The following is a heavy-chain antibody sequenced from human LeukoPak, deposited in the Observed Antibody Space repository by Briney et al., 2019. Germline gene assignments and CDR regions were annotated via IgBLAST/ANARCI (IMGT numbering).Heavy chain of an antibody. Sequence: ASVKVSCKASGYTFTGYYIHWVRQAPGQGLEWMGWINPNSGATHYAQKFQGRVTMTRDTSISTAYMELSRLRSDDTAVYFCARPRAAIIATFHLDAFDIWGQGTMVTVSS. J-gene: IGHJ3*02. D-gene: IGHD3-16*02. CDR2: INPNSGAT. CDR1: GYTFTGYY. V-gene: IGHV1-2*02. CDR3: ARPRAAIIATFHLDAFDI.